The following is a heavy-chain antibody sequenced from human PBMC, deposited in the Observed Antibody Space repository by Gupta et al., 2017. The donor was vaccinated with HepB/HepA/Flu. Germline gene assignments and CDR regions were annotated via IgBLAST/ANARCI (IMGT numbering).Heavy chain of an antibody. V-gene: IGHV3-48*02. CDR1: GFIFRSYI. J-gene: IGHJ4*02. Sequence: EVQLVESGGGLVQPGGSLRLSCAASGFIFRSYIMNWVRQAPGKGLEWVSYISSSPGTVYYADSVKGRFTISRDNAENTVYLQMNSLRDEDTALYYCARSPGVVMKPFDYWGQGTLVTVSS. CDR3: ARSPGVVMKPFDY. D-gene: IGHD3-3*01. CDR2: ISSSPGTV.